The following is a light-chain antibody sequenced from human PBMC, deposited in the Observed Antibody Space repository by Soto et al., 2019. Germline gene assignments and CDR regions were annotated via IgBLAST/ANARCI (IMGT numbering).Light chain of an antibody. V-gene: IGKV3-11*01. CDR1: QSVSSS. Sequence: EIVLTQSPATLSLSPGERATLSCRASQSVSSSLGWYQQKPGQAPRLLIYDASNRAAGIPARFSGSGSGTDFTLTISSLDPEDSAVYYWQQRSNWPITFGQGTRLESK. CDR3: QQRSNWPIT. J-gene: IGKJ5*01. CDR2: DAS.